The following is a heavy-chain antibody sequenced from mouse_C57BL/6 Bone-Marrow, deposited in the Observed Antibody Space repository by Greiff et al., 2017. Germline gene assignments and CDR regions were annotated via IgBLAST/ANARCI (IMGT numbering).Heavy chain of an antibody. CDR3: TTAIYYAMDY. J-gene: IGHJ4*01. V-gene: IGHV14-4*01. CDR2: IDPENGDT. Sequence: VQLQQSGAELVRPGASVTLSCTASGFNIKDDYMHWVKPRPEQGLEWIGWIDPENGDTESASKFQGKATLTADTSSNTAYLQLSSLTSEDTAVYYCTTAIYYAMDYWGQGTSVTVSS. CDR1: GFNIKDDY.